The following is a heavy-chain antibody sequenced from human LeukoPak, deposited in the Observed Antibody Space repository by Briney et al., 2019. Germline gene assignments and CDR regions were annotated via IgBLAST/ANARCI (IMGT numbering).Heavy chain of an antibody. J-gene: IGHJ4*02. Sequence: GGSLRLSCAASGVTFSSYGMQWVRQAPGKGLEWVAFIRYDGSNKYYADSVKGRFTISRDNSKNTLYLQMNSLRAEDTAVYYCAKERDTAMVTIDYWGQGTLVTVSS. CDR3: AKERDTAMVTIDY. CDR2: IRYDGSNK. D-gene: IGHD5-18*01. CDR1: GVTFSSYG. V-gene: IGHV3-30*02.